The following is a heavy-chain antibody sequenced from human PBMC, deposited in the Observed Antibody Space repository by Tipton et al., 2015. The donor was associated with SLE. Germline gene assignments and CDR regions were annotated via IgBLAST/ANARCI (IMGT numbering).Heavy chain of an antibody. J-gene: IGHJ4*02. CDR2: IYHSGST. D-gene: IGHD3-10*01. V-gene: IGHV4-30-2*01. CDR1: GGSISSGGYS. Sequence: TLSLTCAVSGGSISSGGYSWSWIRQPPGKGLEWIGYIYHSGSTYYNPSLKSRVTISVDRSKNQFSLKLSSVTAADTAVYYCAREGDYYGSGSRDYWGQGTLVTVSS. CDR3: AREGDYYGSGSRDY.